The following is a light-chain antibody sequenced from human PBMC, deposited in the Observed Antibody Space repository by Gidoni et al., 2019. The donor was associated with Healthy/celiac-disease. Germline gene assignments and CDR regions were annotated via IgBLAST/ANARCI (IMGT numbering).Light chain of an antibody. CDR3: QQSYSTEIT. CDR2: AAS. Sequence: DIQMTQSPSSLSASVGDRVTITCRASQSISSYLNWYQQKPGKAPKLLSYAASSLQSGVPSRFSGSGSGTDFTLTISSLQPEDFATYYCQQSYSTEITFGQGTRLEIK. J-gene: IGKJ5*01. V-gene: IGKV1-39*01. CDR1: QSISSY.